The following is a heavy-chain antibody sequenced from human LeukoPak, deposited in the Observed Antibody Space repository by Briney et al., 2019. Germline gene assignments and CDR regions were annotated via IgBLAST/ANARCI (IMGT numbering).Heavy chain of an antibody. CDR3: AKAFFSGSGGNHKHFDS. V-gene: IGHV3-23*01. J-gene: IGHJ4*02. CDR2: MSSVT. D-gene: IGHD3-10*01. CDR1: GFTFSNFA. Sequence: GGSLTLSCAASGFTFSNFAMSWVRQAPGKGLEWVSAMSSVTYYADSVKGRFTISRDDSKRKLFLQMHSLRAEDTAVYYCAKAFFSGSGGNHKHFDSWGQGTLVTVSS.